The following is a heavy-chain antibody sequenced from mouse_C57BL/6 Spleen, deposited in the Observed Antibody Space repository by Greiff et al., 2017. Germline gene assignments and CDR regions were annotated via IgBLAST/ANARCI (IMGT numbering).Heavy chain of an antibody. CDR2: IYPGSGST. V-gene: IGHV1-55*01. CDR1: GYTFTSYW. CDR3: ARGGGYDYDDARDY. D-gene: IGHD2-2*01. Sequence: QVQLQQPGAELVKPGASVKMSCKASGYTFTSYWITWVKQRPGQGLEWIGDIYPGSGSTNYNEKFKSKATLTVDTSSSTAYMQISSLTSEDSAVYYCARGGGYDYDDARDYWGQGTSGTGSS. J-gene: IGHJ4*01.